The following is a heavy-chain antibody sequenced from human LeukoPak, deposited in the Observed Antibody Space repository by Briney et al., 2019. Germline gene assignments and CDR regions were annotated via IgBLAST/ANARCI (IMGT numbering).Heavy chain of an antibody. CDR2: INHSGGT. V-gene: IGHV4-34*01. CDR1: XXSFXXYX. Sequence: PSETXXXXXXXXXXSFXXYXWXWIRQPPGKGLEWIGEINHSGGTNYNPSLKSRVTISVDTSKNQFSLKLSSVTAADTAVYYCASVSLGYCSSTSCRSGGYWGQGTLVTVSS. D-gene: IGHD2-2*01. CDR3: ASVSLGYCSSTSCRSGGY. J-gene: IGHJ4*02.